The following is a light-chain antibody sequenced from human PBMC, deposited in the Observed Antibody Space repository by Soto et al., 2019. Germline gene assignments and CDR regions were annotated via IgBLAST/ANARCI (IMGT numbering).Light chain of an antibody. V-gene: IGKV3-15*01. CDR2: DAS. CDR3: QQGNNWPLT. Sequence: EIVMTQSPATLSASPGEGATLCCRASQSIRRNLAWYQQKPGQAPRLLIYDASTRATGVPARFSGGGSGTEFTLTISSLQSEDFAVYYCQQGNNWPLTFGGGTKVEIK. CDR1: QSIRRN. J-gene: IGKJ4*01.